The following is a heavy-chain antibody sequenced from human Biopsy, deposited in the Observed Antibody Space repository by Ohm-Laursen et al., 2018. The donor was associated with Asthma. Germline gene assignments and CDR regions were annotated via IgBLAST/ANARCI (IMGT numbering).Heavy chain of an antibody. CDR3: AREVSTVDYGYYYFAMDV. V-gene: IGHV1-69*01. CDR2: IIPIFGTS. Sequence: VSSVKVSCKVSGVSLRNYGLSGYGFSWVRQAPGQGLEWMGGIIPIFGTSNYAQKFQGRVTFTADESTSSAYMELSSLRSEDSAVYFCAREVSTVDYGYYYFAMDVWGQGTTVTVSS. J-gene: IGHJ6*02. CDR1: GVSLRNYGLSGYG. D-gene: IGHD4-17*01.